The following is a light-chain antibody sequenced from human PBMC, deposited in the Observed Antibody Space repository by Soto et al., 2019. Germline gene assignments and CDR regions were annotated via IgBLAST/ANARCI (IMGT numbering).Light chain of an antibody. CDR3: QQYGRSWT. V-gene: IGKV3-20*01. J-gene: IGKJ1*01. CDR2: GAS. CDR1: QSVSSSY. Sequence: EIVLTQSPGTLSLSPGERATLSCRASQSVSSSYLAWYQQKPGQAPRLLIYGASSRATGIPDRFSGSGSGTDFTLTISRLEPEDVEVYYCQQYGRSWTFGQGTKVEIK.